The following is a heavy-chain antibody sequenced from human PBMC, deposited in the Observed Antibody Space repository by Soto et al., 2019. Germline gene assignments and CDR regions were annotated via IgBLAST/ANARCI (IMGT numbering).Heavy chain of an antibody. J-gene: IGHJ5*02. CDR2: INHSGST. V-gene: IGHV4-34*01. CDR1: GGSFSGYY. Sequence: PSETLSLTCAVYGGSFSGYYWSWIRQPPGKGLEWIGEINHSGSTNYNPSLKSRVTISVDTSKNQFSLKLSSVTAADTAVYYCARARKKYYDFWSGYNWFDPWGQGTLVTAPQ. D-gene: IGHD3-3*01. CDR3: ARARKKYYDFWSGYNWFDP.